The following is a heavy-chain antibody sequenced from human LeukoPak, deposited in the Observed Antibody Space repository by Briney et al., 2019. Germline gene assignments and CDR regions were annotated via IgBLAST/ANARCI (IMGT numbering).Heavy chain of an antibody. CDR3: ARETADLGRSLDS. D-gene: IGHD1-26*01. V-gene: IGHV4-4*07. CDR1: GGSISSYF. J-gene: IGHJ4*02. CDR2: IYASGIT. Sequence: SETLSLTCTVSGGSISSYFWSWIRQPAGKGLEWIGRIYASGITNSNPSLKSRVTMSLDTSKNQFSLNLTSVTAADTAVYFCARETADLGRSLDSWGQGALVTVSS.